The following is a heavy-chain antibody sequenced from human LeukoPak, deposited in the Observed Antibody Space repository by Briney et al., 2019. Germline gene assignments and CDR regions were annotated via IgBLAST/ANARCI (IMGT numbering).Heavy chain of an antibody. CDR3: AKVADYVWGSYRGYFDY. D-gene: IGHD3-16*02. CDR2: ISGSGGST. CDR1: GFTFSGFA. J-gene: IGHJ4*02. Sequence: GGSLRPSCAASGFTFSGFAMSWVRRTPGKGLEWVSAISGSGGSTYYADSVKGRFTISRDNSKDTLYLQMNSLRAEDTAVYYCAKVADYVWGSYRGYFDYWGQGTLVTVSS. V-gene: IGHV3-23*01.